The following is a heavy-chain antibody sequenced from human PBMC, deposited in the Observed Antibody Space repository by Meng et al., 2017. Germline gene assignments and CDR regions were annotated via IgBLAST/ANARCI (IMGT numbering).Heavy chain of an antibody. Sequence: VQLVESGGGVATPGRSLCVSCAASGFTCSSYGMHWVRQAPGKGLEWVAVIWYDGSNKYYADSVKGRFTISRDNSKNTLYLQMNSLRAEDTAVYYCARGLSTTYWYFDLWGRGTLVTVSS. CDR1: GFTCSSYG. V-gene: IGHV3-33*08. CDR3: ARGLSTTYWYFDL. CDR2: IWYDGSNK. D-gene: IGHD2/OR15-2a*01. J-gene: IGHJ2*01.